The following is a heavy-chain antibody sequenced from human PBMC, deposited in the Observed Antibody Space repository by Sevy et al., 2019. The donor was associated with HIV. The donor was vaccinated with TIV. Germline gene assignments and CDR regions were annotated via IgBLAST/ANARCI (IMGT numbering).Heavy chain of an antibody. CDR2: IKQDGSEK. Sequence: GGSLRLSCAASGFTFSSYWMSWVRQAPGKGLEWVTKIKQDGSEKYYVDSVKGRFTISRDNAKNSLYLQMNSLRAEDTAVYYCARDLTIFGSGMDVWGQGTTVTVSS. J-gene: IGHJ6*02. D-gene: IGHD3-3*01. V-gene: IGHV3-7*01. CDR3: ARDLTIFGSGMDV. CDR1: GFTFSSYW.